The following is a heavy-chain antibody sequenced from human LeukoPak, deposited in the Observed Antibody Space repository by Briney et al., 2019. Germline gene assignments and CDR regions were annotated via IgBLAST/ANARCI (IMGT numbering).Heavy chain of an antibody. J-gene: IGHJ3*02. CDR1: GGTFSSYA. CDR2: ISAYNGNT. V-gene: IGHV1-18*01. Sequence: VASVKVSCKASGGTFSSYAISWVRQAPGQGLEWMGGISAYNGNTNYAQKLQGRVTMTTDTSTSTAYMELRSLRSDDTAVYYCARDHPTVTTYDDAFDIWGQGTMVTVSS. D-gene: IGHD4-17*01. CDR3: ARDHPTVTTYDDAFDI.